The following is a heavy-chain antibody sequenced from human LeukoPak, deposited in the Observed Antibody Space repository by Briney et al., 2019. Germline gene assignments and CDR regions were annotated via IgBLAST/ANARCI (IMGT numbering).Heavy chain of an antibody. CDR1: GYTFTGYY. V-gene: IGHV1-2*02. D-gene: IGHD2-8*01. CDR2: INPNSGGT. J-gene: IGHJ4*02. Sequence: ASVKVSCKASGYTFTGYYMHWVRQAPGQGLEWMGWINPNSGGTNYAQKFQGRLTIARDTSKDTVYMDLDSLTSEDTAVYYCARGVPIGYCSYGVCYPPYYFDYWGQGTLVTASS. CDR3: ARGVPIGYCSYGVCYPPYYFDY.